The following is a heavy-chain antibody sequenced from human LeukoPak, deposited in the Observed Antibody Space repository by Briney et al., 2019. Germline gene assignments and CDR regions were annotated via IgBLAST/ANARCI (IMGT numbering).Heavy chain of an antibody. CDR2: INSDGSST. J-gene: IGHJ4*02. Sequence: PGGSLRLTCAASGFTFSSYWMHWVRQAPGKGLVWVSRINSDGSSTSYADSVKGRFTISRDNAKNTLYLQTNSLRAEDTAVYYCARENWSGYYPFDYWGQGTLVTVSS. D-gene: IGHD3-3*01. V-gene: IGHV3-74*01. CDR3: ARENWSGYYPFDY. CDR1: GFTFSSYW.